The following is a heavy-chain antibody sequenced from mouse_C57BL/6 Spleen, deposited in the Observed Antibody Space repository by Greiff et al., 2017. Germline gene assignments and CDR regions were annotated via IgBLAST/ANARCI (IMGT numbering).Heavy chain of an antibody. CDR1: GFTFSDYY. V-gene: IGHV5-12*01. Sequence: EVQLVESGGGLVQPGGSLKLSCAASGFTFSDYYMYWVRQTPERRLEWVAYISNGGGSTYYPDTVKGRFTISRDNAKNTLYLQMSRLKSEDTAMYYCARSCDGFDYWGQGTTLTGSS. D-gene: IGHD2-13*01. CDR3: ARSCDGFDY. J-gene: IGHJ2*01. CDR2: ISNGGGST.